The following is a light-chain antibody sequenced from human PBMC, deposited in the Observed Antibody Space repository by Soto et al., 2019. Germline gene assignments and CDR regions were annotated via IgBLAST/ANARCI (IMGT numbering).Light chain of an antibody. CDR2: DAS. V-gene: IGKV3-11*01. CDR1: QSVSRY. Sequence: EIVLTQSPATLSLSPGERATLSCRASQSVSRYLAWYQQKPGQAPRLLIYDASNRATGIPARFSGSGSGTDFPLTISSREPEDFAVYYCQQRSNSPLTFGGGTKVVNK. CDR3: QQRSNSPLT. J-gene: IGKJ4*01.